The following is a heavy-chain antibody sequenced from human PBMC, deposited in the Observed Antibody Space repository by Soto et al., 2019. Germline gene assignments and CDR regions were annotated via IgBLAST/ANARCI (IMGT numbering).Heavy chain of an antibody. Sequence: SETLSLTCAVYGGSFSGDYWSWIRQPPGKGLEWIGEINGRGSTKYNPSLKSRVSMSVDPSKNQFSLKLTSVTAADTAVYYCARQGDSTMAIFDYWGQGGLVTVPQ. J-gene: IGHJ4*02. CDR1: GGSFSGDY. D-gene: IGHD5-18*01. CDR2: INGRGST. V-gene: IGHV4-34*01. CDR3: ARQGDSTMAIFDY.